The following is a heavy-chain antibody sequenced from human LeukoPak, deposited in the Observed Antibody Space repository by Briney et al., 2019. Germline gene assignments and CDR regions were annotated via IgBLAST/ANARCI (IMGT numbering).Heavy chain of an antibody. D-gene: IGHD3-3*01. Sequence: GGSLRLSCAASGFTFSSYIMNWVRQAPGKGLEWVSTFSGSGGSTYYADSVKGRFTISRDNSKNTLYLQMNSLRAEDTAVYYCAKSARFAEYFQHWGQGTLVTVSS. CDR1: GFTFSSYI. J-gene: IGHJ1*01. CDR2: FSGSGGST. CDR3: AKSARFAEYFQH. V-gene: IGHV3-23*01.